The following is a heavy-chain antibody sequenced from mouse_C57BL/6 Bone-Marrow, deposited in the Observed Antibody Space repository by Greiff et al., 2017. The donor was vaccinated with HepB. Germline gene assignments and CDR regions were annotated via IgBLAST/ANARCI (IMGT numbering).Heavy chain of an antibody. J-gene: IGHJ1*03. Sequence: EVQLQESEGGLVQPGSSMKLSCTASGFTFSDYYMAWVRQVPEKGLEWVANINYDGSSTYYLDSLKSRFIISRDNAKNILYLQMSSLKSEDTATYYCARVGLWYFDVWGTGTTVTVSS. CDR1: GFTFSDYY. CDR3: ARVGLWYFDV. V-gene: IGHV5-16*01. CDR2: INYDGSST.